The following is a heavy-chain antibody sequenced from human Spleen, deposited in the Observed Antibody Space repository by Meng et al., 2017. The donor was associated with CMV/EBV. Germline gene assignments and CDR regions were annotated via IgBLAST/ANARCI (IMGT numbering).Heavy chain of an antibody. V-gene: IGHV1-46*01. CDR2: INPSGGFI. D-gene: IGHD2-2*01. CDR3: AKDRQLLFGSPFDP. Sequence: SGYTFTNFYMHWVRQAPGQGLEWMGMINPSGGFIGYAQKFQGRITVTWETSTSTAYMELSGLRFDDTAMYYCAKDRQLLFGSPFDPWGQGTLVTVSS. J-gene: IGHJ5*02. CDR1: GYTFTNFY.